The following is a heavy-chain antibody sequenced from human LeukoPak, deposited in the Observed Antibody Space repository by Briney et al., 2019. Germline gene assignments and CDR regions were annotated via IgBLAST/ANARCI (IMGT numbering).Heavy chain of an antibody. J-gene: IGHJ6*03. CDR3: ARDGYSGSYYRLYYFFMDV. D-gene: IGHD1-26*01. CDR1: GDSISSRSYY. CDR2: IYYSGST. V-gene: IGHV4-39*07. Sequence: SETLSLTCTVSGDSISSRSYYWGWIRQPPGKGLEWIGSIYYSGSTYYNPSLKSRVTISVNTSKNQFSLKLSSVTAADTAVYYCARDGYSGSYYRLYYFFMDVWGKGTTVTVSS.